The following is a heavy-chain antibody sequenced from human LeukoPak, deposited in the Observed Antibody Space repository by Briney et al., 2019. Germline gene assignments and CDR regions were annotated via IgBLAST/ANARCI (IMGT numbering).Heavy chain of an antibody. V-gene: IGHV6-1*01. J-gene: IGHJ4*02. CDR2: TFYTSKWNN. D-gene: IGHD3-22*01. Sequence: SQTLSLTCAISGDNLSSNSASCNWFRQSPSRGLQWLGRTFYTSKWNNDYAVSVKSRITINPDTSKNHFSLQLNSVTPEDTAVYYCARRRYYDYTGFFDYWGQGTLVTVSS. CDR1: GDNLSSNSAS. CDR3: ARRRYYDYTGFFDY.